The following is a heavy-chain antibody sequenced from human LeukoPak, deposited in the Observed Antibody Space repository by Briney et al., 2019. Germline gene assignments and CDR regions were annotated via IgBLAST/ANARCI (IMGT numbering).Heavy chain of an antibody. CDR3: ARTSPLSVAGAYSYYYMDV. D-gene: IGHD6-19*01. V-gene: IGHV4-59*01. J-gene: IGHJ6*03. CDR2: IYYSGST. Sequence: SETLSLTCTVSGGSISSYYWSWIRQPPGKGLEWIGYIYYSGSTNYNPSLKSRVTISVDTSKNQFSLKLSSVTAADTAVYYCARTSPLSVAGAYSYYYMDVWGKGTTVTVSS. CDR1: GGSISSYY.